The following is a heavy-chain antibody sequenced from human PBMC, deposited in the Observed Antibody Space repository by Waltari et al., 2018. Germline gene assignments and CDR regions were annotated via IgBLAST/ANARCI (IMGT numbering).Heavy chain of an antibody. CDR3: AKDRRHDYGER. CDR2: IGGRGGRA. Sequence: EVQLLESGGGLVQPGGSLRLSCAASGFTFSSYAMSWVRQAPGKGLGWVSAIGGRGGRADYADSVKGRFPISRDNSTNTLYRQMNSLRAEDTAVYYCAKDRRHDYGERWGQGTLVTVSS. D-gene: IGHD4-17*01. V-gene: IGHV3-23*01. J-gene: IGHJ4*02. CDR1: GFTFSSYA.